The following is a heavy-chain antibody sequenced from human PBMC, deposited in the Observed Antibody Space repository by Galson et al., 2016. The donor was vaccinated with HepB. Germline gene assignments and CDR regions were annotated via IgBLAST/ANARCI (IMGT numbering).Heavy chain of an antibody. Sequence: SVKVSCKASGYTFTNYDINWVRQAPGHGLESMGWVNVDSGDTGYAQRFHGRVTMTRDTSIRTAYMEVSRLTSEDTAVYYCARMHYDERRAGNWFDPWGQGTLVTVSS. V-gene: IGHV1-8*01. D-gene: IGHD3-3*01. CDR3: ARMHYDERRAGNWFDP. J-gene: IGHJ5*02. CDR1: GYTFTNYD. CDR2: VNVDSGDT.